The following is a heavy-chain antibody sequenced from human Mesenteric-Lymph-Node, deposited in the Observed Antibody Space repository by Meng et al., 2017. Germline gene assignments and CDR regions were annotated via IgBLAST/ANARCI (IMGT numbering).Heavy chain of an antibody. Sequence: GESLKISCAASGFTFSSYWMHWVRQAPGKGLVWVSRINSDGSSTSYEDSVKGRFTISRDNDKNSRYLQMDSLRADDTGVYYCTKDGSGWSAYWGQGVLVTVSS. D-gene: IGHD6-19*01. CDR2: INSDGSST. CDR3: TKDGSGWSAY. V-gene: IGHV3-74*01. CDR1: GFTFSSYW. J-gene: IGHJ4*02.